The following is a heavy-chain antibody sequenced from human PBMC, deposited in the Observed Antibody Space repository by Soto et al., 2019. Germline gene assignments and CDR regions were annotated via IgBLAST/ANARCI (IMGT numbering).Heavy chain of an antibody. CDR2: IYYSGST. J-gene: IGHJ6*02. CDR3: ARGRGHSYGLLDDDMDV. Sequence: QVQLQESGPGLVKPSETLSLTCTVSGGSVSSGSYYWSWIRQPPGKGLEWVGYIYYSGSTNYNPSLKNRANISVDTSNNRFSLKLSSVTAADTAVYYCARGRGHSYGLLDDDMDVWGQGTTVTVSS. D-gene: IGHD5-18*01. V-gene: IGHV4-61*01. CDR1: GGSVSSGSYY.